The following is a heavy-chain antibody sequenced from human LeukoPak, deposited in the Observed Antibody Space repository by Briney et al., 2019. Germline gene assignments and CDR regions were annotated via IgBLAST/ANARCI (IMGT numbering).Heavy chain of an antibody. CDR1: GFTLSSYA. Sequence: GRSLSLFCAASGFTLSSYAMHWVREAPGKALEGVAVISYDGSNKHYADSVKGRFTISRDNSKNTLYLQMNSLRAEDTAVYYCAGELTTTDAFDIWGQGTMVTVSS. CDR2: ISYDGSNK. D-gene: IGHD4-17*01. J-gene: IGHJ3*02. V-gene: IGHV3-30-3*01. CDR3: AGELTTTDAFDI.